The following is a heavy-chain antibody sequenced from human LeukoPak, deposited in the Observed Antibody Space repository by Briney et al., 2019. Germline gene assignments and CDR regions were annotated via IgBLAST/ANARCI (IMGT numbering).Heavy chain of an antibody. V-gene: IGHV3-30*18. CDR3: AKDYDYAPDY. CDR2: ISYDGSNK. Sequence: PGGSLRLSCAASRFTFSSYGMHWVRQAPGKGLEWVAVISYDGSNKYYADSVKGRFTISRDNSKNTLYLQMNSLRAEDTAVYYCAKDYDYAPDYWGQGTLVTVSS. CDR1: RFTFSSYG. J-gene: IGHJ4*02. D-gene: IGHD3-16*01.